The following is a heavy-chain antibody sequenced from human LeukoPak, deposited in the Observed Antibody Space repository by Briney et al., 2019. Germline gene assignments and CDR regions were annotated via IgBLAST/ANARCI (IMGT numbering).Heavy chain of an antibody. J-gene: IGHJ3*02. CDR1: GDSISSSSNF. V-gene: IGHV4-39*01. Sequence: PSETLSLTCSVSGDSISSSSNFWGWLRQPPGKGLEGIASIYNGGITYYTQSLKTRVTISADTSKNQFSLKLSSVTAADTAVYYCARGVGATKAASGSWGQGTMVTASS. CDR2: IYNGGIT. D-gene: IGHD1-26*01. CDR3: ARGVGATKAASGS.